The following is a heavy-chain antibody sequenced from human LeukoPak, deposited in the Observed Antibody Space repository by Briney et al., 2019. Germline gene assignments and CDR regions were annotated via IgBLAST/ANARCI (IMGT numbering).Heavy chain of an antibody. Sequence: GGSLRLSCAASGFTFSAYSMNWVRQAPGKGLEWVSSITSSSTTMYYADSVKGRFTISRDNAENSLYLQMNSLRAEDTAVYYCAMSFDYWGQETLVTVSP. CDR3: AMSFDY. V-gene: IGHV3-48*04. J-gene: IGHJ4*02. CDR1: GFTFSAYS. CDR2: ITSSSTTM.